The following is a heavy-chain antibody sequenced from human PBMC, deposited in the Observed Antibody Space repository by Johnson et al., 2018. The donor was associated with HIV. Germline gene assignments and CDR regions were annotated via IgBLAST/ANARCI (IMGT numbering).Heavy chain of an antibody. Sequence: VQLVESGGGLIQPGGSLRLSCAASGFTFDDFGMSWVRQAPGKGLEWVSGLNWNGGTTFYADAVKGRFTISRDNSKNTLYLQMNSLRAEDTAVYYCARSPEIGDRLWRAFDVWGQGTMVTVSS. V-gene: IGHV3-20*04. D-gene: IGHD4-17*01. CDR3: ARSPEIGDRLWRAFDV. J-gene: IGHJ3*01. CDR2: LNWNGGTT. CDR1: GFTFDDFG.